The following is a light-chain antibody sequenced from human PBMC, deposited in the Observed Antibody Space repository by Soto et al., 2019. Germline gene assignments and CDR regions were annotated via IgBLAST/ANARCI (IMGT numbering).Light chain of an antibody. V-gene: IGLV2-23*02. CDR3: CSYAGNSEV. CDR2: EVT. J-gene: IGLJ1*01. CDR1: SGDVGSYNL. Sequence: QSVLTPPASLSGSPGQSITIPCTGTSGDVGSYNLVSWYQQHPGKAPKLLIYEVTERPSGVSNRFSGSKSGSTASLTISGLQPDDEADYYCCSYAGNSEVFGTGTKVTVL.